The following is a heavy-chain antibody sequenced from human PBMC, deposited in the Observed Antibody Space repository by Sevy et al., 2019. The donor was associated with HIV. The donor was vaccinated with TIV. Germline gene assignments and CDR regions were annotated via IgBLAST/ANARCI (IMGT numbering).Heavy chain of an antibody. J-gene: IGHJ4*02. CDR2: IMGDGSRR. CDR1: GFDFSTYW. CDR3: AREGGHTAAWSPGNF. V-gene: IGHV3-74*01. Sequence: GGSLRLSCAASGFDFSTYWMHWVRQAPGKGLVWVSRIMGDGSRRSHADSVKGRFTISRDDARNTLYLQMSGLRAEDTAVYYCAREGGHTAAWSPGNFWGQGTLVTVSS. D-gene: IGHD2-15*01.